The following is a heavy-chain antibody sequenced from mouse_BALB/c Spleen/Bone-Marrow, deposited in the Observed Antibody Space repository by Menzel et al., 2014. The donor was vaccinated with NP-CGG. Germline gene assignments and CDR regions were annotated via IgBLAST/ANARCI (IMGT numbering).Heavy chain of an antibody. CDR3: TRARPGGFAY. CDR1: GYTFXNYY. D-gene: IGHD4-1*01. V-gene: IGHV1S81*02. J-gene: IGHJ3*01. CDR2: INPSNGGP. Sequence: QVQLKESGAELVKPGASVKLSCKASGYTFXNYYMYWVKQRPGQGLEWIGEINPSNGGPNFNEKFKSKATLTVDKSSSTAYMQLSSLTSEDSAVYYCTRARPGGFAYWGQGTLVTVSA.